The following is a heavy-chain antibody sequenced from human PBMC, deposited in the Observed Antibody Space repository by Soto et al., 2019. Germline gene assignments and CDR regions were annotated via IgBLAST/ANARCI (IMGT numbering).Heavy chain of an antibody. CDR3: IIDKSYTNTWYRAY. CDR2: ISWNSGSI. CDR1: GFTFDDYA. V-gene: IGHV3-9*01. D-gene: IGHD6-13*01. Sequence: EVQLVESGGTLVEPGRSLRLSCAASGFTFDDYAMHWVRQAPGKGLEWVASISWNSGSIWYADSVKGRFTISRDNAKHSPSLQMNSLRPEDTALYYCIIDKSYTNTWYRAYWGQGTLVTVPS. J-gene: IGHJ4*02.